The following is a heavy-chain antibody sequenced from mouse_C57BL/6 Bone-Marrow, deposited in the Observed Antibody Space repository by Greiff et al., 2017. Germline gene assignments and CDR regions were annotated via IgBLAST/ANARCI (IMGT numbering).Heavy chain of an antibody. V-gene: IGHV1-82*01. CDR2: IYPGDGDT. CDR1: GYAFSSSW. J-gene: IGHJ2*01. CDR3: ARPRTGPYFDY. D-gene: IGHD4-1*01. Sequence: QVQLQQSGPELVKPGASVKISCKASGYAFSSSWMNWVKQRPGKGLEWIGRIYPGDGDTNYNEKFKDKATLPADKSSSTAYMQLSSLTSEDAAVYYCARPRTGPYFDYWGQGTTLTVSS.